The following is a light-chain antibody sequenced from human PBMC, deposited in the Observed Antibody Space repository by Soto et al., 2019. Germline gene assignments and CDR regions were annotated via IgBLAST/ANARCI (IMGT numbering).Light chain of an antibody. CDR3: QQYINSPWT. J-gene: IGKJ1*01. CDR1: QSVGSSY. V-gene: IGKV3-20*01. CDR2: VAS. Sequence: EVVLTQSPGTLSLSPGERATLSCGASQSVGSSYLAWYQQKPGQAPRLLIYVASTRATGIPDRFSGSGSGTEYTLTISRLEPEDFAVYYCQQYINSPWTFGQGNKVEI.